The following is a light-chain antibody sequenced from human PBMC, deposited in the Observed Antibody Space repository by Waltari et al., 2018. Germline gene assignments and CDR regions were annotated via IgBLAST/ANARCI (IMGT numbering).Light chain of an antibody. V-gene: IGLV3-1*01. Sequence: FELTQPPSVSVYPGQTATVTCSACKLGEKHVCWYQQQPGQSPVLVIYQDHMRPSGIPERFSGSNSGNTATLTIGETQAMDEADYFCQAWDSSTAHVVFGGGTKLTVL. CDR1: KLGEKH. J-gene: IGLJ2*01. CDR3: QAWDSSTAHVV. CDR2: QDH.